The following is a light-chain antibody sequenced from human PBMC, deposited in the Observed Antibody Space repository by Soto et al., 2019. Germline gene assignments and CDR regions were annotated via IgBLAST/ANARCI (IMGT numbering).Light chain of an antibody. CDR1: SSDVGGYNY. Sequence: QSVLTQPASVSGSPGQSITISCTGTSSDVGGYNYVSWYQQHPGKAPKLMIYEVSNRPSGVSNRFSGSKSGNTASLTISGLQADDEADYYCSSCTTSSTLVFGSGTKVTVL. V-gene: IGLV2-14*01. CDR2: EVS. CDR3: SSCTTSSTLV. J-gene: IGLJ1*01.